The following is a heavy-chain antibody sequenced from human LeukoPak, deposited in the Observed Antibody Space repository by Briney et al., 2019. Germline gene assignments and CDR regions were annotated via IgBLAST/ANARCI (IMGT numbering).Heavy chain of an antibody. CDR2: INPNSGGT. CDR1: GYTFTGYY. J-gene: IGHJ4*02. Sequence: ASVKVSCKASGYTFTGYYMRWVRQAPGQGLEWMGWINPNSGGTNYAQRFQGRVTMTRDTSISTAYMELSRLRSDDTAVYYCARDLSGSYYLDYWGQGTLVTVSS. D-gene: IGHD1-26*01. V-gene: IGHV1-2*02. CDR3: ARDLSGSYYLDY.